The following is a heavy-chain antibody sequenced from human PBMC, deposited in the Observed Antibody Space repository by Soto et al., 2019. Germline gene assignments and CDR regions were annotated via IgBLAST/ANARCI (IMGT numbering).Heavy chain of an antibody. J-gene: IGHJ6*03. CDR2: ISAYNGNT. CDR1: GYTFTSYG. V-gene: IGHV1-18*01. Sequence: ASVKVSCKASGYTFTSYGISWVRQAPGQGIEWMGWISAYNGNTNYAQKLQGRVTMTTDTSTSAAYMELRSLRSDDTAVYYCARPTVTTYSGYYYYYYMDFRGKGTTVTVSS. CDR3: ARPTVTTYSGYYYYYYMDF. D-gene: IGHD4-4*01.